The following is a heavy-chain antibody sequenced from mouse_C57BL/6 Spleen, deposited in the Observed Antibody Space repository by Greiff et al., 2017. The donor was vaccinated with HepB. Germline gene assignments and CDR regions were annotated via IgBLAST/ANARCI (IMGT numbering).Heavy chain of an antibody. D-gene: IGHD2-4*01. CDR1: GYTFTSYG. Sequence: VQLQESGAELARPGASVKLSCKASGYTFTSYGISWVKQRTGQGLEWIGEIYPRSGNTYYNEKFKGKATLTADKSSSTAYMELRSLTSEDSAVYFCARRGLRPYAMDYWGQGTSVTVSS. CDR3: ARRGLRPYAMDY. V-gene: IGHV1-81*01. CDR2: IYPRSGNT. J-gene: IGHJ4*01.